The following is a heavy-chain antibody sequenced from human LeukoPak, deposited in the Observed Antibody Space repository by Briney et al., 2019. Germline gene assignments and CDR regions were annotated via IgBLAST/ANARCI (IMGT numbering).Heavy chain of an antibody. D-gene: IGHD2-15*01. CDR1: GGSISSYY. Sequence: SETLSLTCSVSGGSISSYYWSWIRQPPGKGLEWIGYISYSGSTKYNPSLKSRVTISVDTSKIQFSLKVSSVTAADTAVYYCARLWSPMVEIDYWGQGTLVTVSS. V-gene: IGHV4-59*08. CDR3: ARLWSPMVEIDY. J-gene: IGHJ4*02. CDR2: ISYSGST.